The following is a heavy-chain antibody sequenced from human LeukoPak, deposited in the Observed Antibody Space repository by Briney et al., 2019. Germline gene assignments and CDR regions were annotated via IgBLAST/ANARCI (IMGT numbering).Heavy chain of an antibody. CDR3: ASGRPDYGMDV. CDR1: GFTFSSYD. J-gene: IGHJ6*02. CDR2: IGTAGDT. Sequence: GGSLRFSCAASGFTFSSYDMHWVRQATGKGLEWVSAIGTAGDTYYPGSVKGRFTISRENAKNSLYLQMNSLRAGDTAVYYCASGRPDYGMDVWGQGTTVTVSS. V-gene: IGHV3-13*04.